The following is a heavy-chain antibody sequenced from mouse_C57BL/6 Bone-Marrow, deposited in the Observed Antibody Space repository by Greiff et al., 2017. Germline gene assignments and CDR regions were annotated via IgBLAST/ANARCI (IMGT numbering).Heavy chain of an antibody. Sequence: QVQLQQPGAELVRPGTSVKLSCKASGYTFTSYWMHWVKQRPGQGLEWIGVIDPSDSYTNYNQKFKGKATLTVDTSSSTAYMQLSRLTSEDAAVDYCARESYYGSRWDYWGQGTAVTVSS. D-gene: IGHD1-1*01. CDR3: ARESYYGSRWDY. V-gene: IGHV1-59*01. J-gene: IGHJ2*01. CDR2: IDPSDSYT. CDR1: GYTFTSYW.